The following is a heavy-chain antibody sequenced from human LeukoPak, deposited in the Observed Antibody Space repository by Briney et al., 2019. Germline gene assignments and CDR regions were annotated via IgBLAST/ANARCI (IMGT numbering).Heavy chain of an antibody. Sequence: GGSLRLSCAASGFTVSSNYMSWVRQAPGKGLEWVSVIYSGGSTYYADSVKGRFTISRDNSKNTLYLQTNSPRAEDTAVYYCARETVRGVFDYWGQGTLVTVSS. V-gene: IGHV3-53*01. CDR1: GFTVSSNY. CDR3: ARETVRGVFDY. CDR2: IYSGGST. D-gene: IGHD3-10*01. J-gene: IGHJ4*02.